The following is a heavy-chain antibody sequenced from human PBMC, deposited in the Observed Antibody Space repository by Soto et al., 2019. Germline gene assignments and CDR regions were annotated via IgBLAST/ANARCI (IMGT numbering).Heavy chain of an antibody. CDR2: ISYDGSNK. V-gene: IGHV3-30*18. Sequence: QVQLVESGGGVVQPGRSLRLSCAASGFTFSSYGMHWVRQAPGKGLEWVAVISYDGSNKYYADSVKGRFTISRDNSKNTLYLQMNSLRAEDTAVYYCAKQSYGDYVGFDYWGQGPLVTVSS. CDR3: AKQSYGDYVGFDY. D-gene: IGHD4-17*01. CDR1: GFTFSSYG. J-gene: IGHJ4*02.